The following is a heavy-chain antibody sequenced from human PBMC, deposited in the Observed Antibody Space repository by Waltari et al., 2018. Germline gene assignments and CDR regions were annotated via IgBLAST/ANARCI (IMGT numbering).Heavy chain of an antibody. D-gene: IGHD2-15*01. CDR3: ARDRGRGLYLDT. V-gene: IGHV4-4*02. CDR2: VLGSGRT. J-gene: IGHJ4*02. Sequence: QLQLQASGPGLVQPSGTLSLICAVSGDSMHYWCSWVRQPPGKGLEWIGQVLGSGRTNYNPSFASRVTISLDTSTHQFARKMTSATAADTALYYCARDRGRGLYLDTWGQGILVTVSP. CDR1: GDSMHYW.